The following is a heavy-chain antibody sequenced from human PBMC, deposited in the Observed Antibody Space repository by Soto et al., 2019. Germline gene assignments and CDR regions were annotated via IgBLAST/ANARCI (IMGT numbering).Heavy chain of an antibody. CDR3: ARASYGSGSYYNANDY. CDR1: GGSFSGYY. CDR2: INHSGST. Sequence: SETLSLTCAVYGGSFSGYYWSWIRQPPGKGLEWIGEINHSGSTNYNPSLKSRVTISVDTSKNQFSLKLSSVTAADTAVYYCARASYGSGSYYNANDYWGQGTLVTVSS. V-gene: IGHV4-34*01. D-gene: IGHD3-10*01. J-gene: IGHJ4*02.